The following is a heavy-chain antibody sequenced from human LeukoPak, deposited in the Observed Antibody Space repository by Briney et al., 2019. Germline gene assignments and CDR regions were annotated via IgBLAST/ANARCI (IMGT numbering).Heavy chain of an antibody. CDR2: IKQDGSEK. V-gene: IGHV3-7*01. J-gene: IGHJ6*02. CDR1: GFTFSSYW. CDR3: AREAQGYYYYYYGMDV. Sequence: GGSLRLSCAASGFTFSSYWMSWVRQAPGKGLEWVANIKQDGSEKYYVDSVKGRFTIPRDNAKNSLYLQMNSLRAEDTAVYYCAREAQGYYYYYYGMDVWGQGTTVTVSS.